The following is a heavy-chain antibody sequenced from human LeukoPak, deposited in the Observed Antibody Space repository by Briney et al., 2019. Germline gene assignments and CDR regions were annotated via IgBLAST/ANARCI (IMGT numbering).Heavy chain of an antibody. CDR1: GFTFSSYW. CDR3: ARIVRAATTETHAFDI. Sequence: PGGSLRLSCAASGFTFSSYWMSWVRQAPGKGLEWVANIKQDGSEKYYVDSVKGRFTISRDNAKNSLYLQMNSLRAEDTAVYYCARIVRAATTETHAFDIWGQGTMVTVSS. J-gene: IGHJ3*02. CDR2: IKQDGSEK. V-gene: IGHV3-7*01. D-gene: IGHD2-15*01.